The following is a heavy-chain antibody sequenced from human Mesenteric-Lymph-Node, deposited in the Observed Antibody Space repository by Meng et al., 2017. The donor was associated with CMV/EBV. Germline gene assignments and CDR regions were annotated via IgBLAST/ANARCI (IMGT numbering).Heavy chain of an antibody. CDR1: SISSGGYY. D-gene: IGHD6-13*01. CDR3: ARAYSSSWYGYWYFDL. CDR2: IYYSGST. V-gene: IGHV4-31*02. Sequence: SISSGGYYWSWIRQHPGKSLEWIGYIYYSGSTYYDPSLKSRVTISVDTSKNQFSLKLSSVTAADTAVYYCARAYSSSWYGYWYFDLWGRGTLVTVSS. J-gene: IGHJ2*01.